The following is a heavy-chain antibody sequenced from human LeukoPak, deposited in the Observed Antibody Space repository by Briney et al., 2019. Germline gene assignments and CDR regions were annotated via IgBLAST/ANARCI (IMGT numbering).Heavy chain of an antibody. Sequence: HPGGSLRLSCAASGFTFSHCGMNWVRQAPGKGLEWVSGLTANSRSAYYADSVKGRFTISRDNSENMVYLQMNSLRAEDTAMYYCARDEGWIQLFFRGQGTLVTVSS. CDR2: LTANSRSA. J-gene: IGHJ4*02. CDR1: GFTFSHCG. D-gene: IGHD5-18*01. CDR3: ARDEGWIQLFF. V-gene: IGHV3-23*01.